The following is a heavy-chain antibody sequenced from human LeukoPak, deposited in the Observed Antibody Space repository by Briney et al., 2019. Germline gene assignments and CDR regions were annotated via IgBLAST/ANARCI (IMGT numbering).Heavy chain of an antibody. D-gene: IGHD3-22*01. J-gene: IGHJ1*01. CDR1: GGSINSGY. CDR3: ARQDYYDSSGWARYFQH. CDR2: LYPGGST. V-gene: IGHV4-59*08. Sequence: PETLSLTCSVSGGSINSGYWSWIRQPPGKGLEWIGLLYPGGSTNYNPSLKSRVTISVDTSKNQFSLKLSSVTAADTAVYYCARQDYYDSSGWARYFQHWGQGTLVTVSS.